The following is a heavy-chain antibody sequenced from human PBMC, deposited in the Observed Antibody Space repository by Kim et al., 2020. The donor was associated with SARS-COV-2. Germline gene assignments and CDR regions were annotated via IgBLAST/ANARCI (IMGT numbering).Heavy chain of an antibody. J-gene: IGHJ6*02. Sequence: GGSLRLSCAASGFTFSSYGMHWVRQAPGKGLEWVAVIWYDGSNKYYADSVKGRFTISRDNSKNTLYLQMNSLRAEDTAVYYCARDMVHLTGVVPAAIGYYYYGMDVWGQGPTVTVSS. CDR1: GFTFSSYG. CDR3: ARDMVHLTGVVPAAIGYYYYGMDV. D-gene: IGHD2-2*02. CDR2: IWYDGSNK. V-gene: IGHV3-33*01.